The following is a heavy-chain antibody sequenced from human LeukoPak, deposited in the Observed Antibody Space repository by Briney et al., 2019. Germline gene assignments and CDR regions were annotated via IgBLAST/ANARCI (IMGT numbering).Heavy chain of an antibody. CDR1: GFTFSSYA. V-gene: IGHV3-30*04. CDR3: ARVDTAMATYYYYYYGMDV. J-gene: IGHJ6*02. Sequence: GGSLRLSCAASGFTFSSYAMHWVRQAPGKGLEWVAVISYDGSNKYYADSVKGRFTISRDNSKNTLYLQMNSLRAEDTAVYYCARVDTAMATYYYYYYGMDVWGQGTTVTVSS. D-gene: IGHD5-18*01. CDR2: ISYDGSNK.